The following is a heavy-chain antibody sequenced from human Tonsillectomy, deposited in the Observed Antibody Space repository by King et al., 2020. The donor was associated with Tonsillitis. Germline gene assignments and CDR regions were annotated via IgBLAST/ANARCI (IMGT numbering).Heavy chain of an antibody. D-gene: IGHD6-13*01. CDR3: AIKGGGSSSWRFDY. CDR2: MNPNSGNT. CDR1: GYTFTSYD. V-gene: IGHV1-8*01. J-gene: IGHJ4*02. Sequence: QLVQSGAEVKKPGASVKVSCKASGYTFTSYDINWVRQATGQGLEWMGWMNPNSGNTGYAQKFQGRDTMTRNTSISTAYMELSGLRSDATAVYYCAIKGGGSSSWRFDYWGPGPLVTVSS.